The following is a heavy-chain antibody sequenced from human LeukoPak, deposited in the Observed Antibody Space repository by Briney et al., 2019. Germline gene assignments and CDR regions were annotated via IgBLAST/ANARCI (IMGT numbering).Heavy chain of an antibody. J-gene: IGHJ5*02. CDR2: ISWNSGSI. CDR3: AKPYTVTYPYNYFDP. CDR1: GFTFDDYA. D-gene: IGHD4-17*01. Sequence: QPGRSLRLSCAASGFTFDDYAMHWLRQAPGKGLEWVSGISWNSGSIGYADSVKGRFAISRDNAKNSLYLQMNSLRAEDTAVYYCAKPYTVTYPYNYFDPWGQGTLVTVSS. V-gene: IGHV3-9*01.